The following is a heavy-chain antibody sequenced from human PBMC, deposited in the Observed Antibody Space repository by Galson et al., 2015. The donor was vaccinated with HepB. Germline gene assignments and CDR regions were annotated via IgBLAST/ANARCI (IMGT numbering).Heavy chain of an antibody. V-gene: IGHV3-23*01. D-gene: IGHD3-22*01. CDR2: ISGSGGSI. J-gene: IGHJ6*03. Sequence: SLRLSCAASGFTFSNYAMSWVRQAPGKGLEWVSAISGSGGSIYYADSVKGRFTISRDNSKNTLYLQMNSLRAEDTAVYYCARVGSIEVVTGYFMDVWGKGTTVTVSS. CDR3: ARVGSIEVVTGYFMDV. CDR1: GFTFSNYA.